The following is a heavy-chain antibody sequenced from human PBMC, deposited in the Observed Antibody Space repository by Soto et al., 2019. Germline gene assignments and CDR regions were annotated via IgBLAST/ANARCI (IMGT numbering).Heavy chain of an antibody. CDR2: IDYSGST. CDR1: SCSIGTYY. Sequence: PSETLSLTCTFSSCSIGTYYWNLIRQPPGKGLEWIAYIDYSGSTNSNPSLKSRLTISIDTSKNQFSLKLSSVTAADTAVYYCARGRRSSGRHDASDIWGQGTMVTVSS. D-gene: IGHD1-26*01. V-gene: IGHV4-59*01. J-gene: IGHJ3*02. CDR3: ARGRRSSGRHDASDI.